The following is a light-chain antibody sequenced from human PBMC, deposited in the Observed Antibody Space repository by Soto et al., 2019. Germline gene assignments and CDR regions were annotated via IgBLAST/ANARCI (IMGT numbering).Light chain of an antibody. CDR3: SSCDGSLNGVV. CDR2: SND. J-gene: IGLJ3*02. Sequence: QPVLTQPPSASGTPGQRVTISCSGSRSNIGRNAVNWYQQLPGTAPQLLIYSNDRRPPGVPDRFSGSKSGTSGSLAISGLQSEDEAEYYCSSCDGSLNGVVFGGGTKLTVL. V-gene: IGLV1-44*01. CDR1: RSNIGRNA.